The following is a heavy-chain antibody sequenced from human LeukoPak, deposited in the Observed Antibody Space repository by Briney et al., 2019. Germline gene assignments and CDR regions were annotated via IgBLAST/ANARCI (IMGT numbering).Heavy chain of an antibody. D-gene: IGHD2-15*01. CDR1: GYSISSGYY. Sequence: PSETLSLTCTVSGYSISSGYYWGWIRQPPGKGLEWIGYIYYSGSTNYNPSLKSRVTISVDTSKNQFSLKLSSVTAADTAVYYCARSPSGDCSGGSCYENWFDPWGQGTLVTVSS. J-gene: IGHJ5*02. V-gene: IGHV4-38-2*02. CDR3: ARSPSGDCSGGSCYENWFDP. CDR2: IYYSGST.